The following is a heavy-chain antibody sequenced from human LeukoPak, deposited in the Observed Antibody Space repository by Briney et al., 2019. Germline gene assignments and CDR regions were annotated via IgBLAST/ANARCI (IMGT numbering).Heavy chain of an antibody. Sequence: GESLKISCKGSGYSFSNYYIDWVRQMPGKGLEWMGVMYPGGSDIRYRPSFQGQVTISAENSIDTAYLQWSSLKASDSAMYYCASRTGSYYPFDSWGQGTLVTVSS. J-gene: IGHJ4*02. CDR1: GYSFSNYY. CDR3: ASRTGSYYPFDS. D-gene: IGHD1-26*01. V-gene: IGHV5-51*01. CDR2: MYPGGSDI.